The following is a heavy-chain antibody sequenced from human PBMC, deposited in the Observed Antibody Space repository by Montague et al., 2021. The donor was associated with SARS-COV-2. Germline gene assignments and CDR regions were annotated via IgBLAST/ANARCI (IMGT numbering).Heavy chain of an antibody. CDR1: HFSITSYY. CDR3: ARLGLLPYYFDV. V-gene: IGHV4-59*08. CDR2: IYYNGNT. J-gene: IGHJ2*01. Sequence: SETLSLTCTVSHFSITSYYWSWIRQPPRKGLEWIGNIYYNGNTNYNSSLKSRVTMSADTSKNQFSLRVTSVTAADTAMYYCARLGLLPYYFDVWGRGALVTVSS. D-gene: IGHD3/OR15-3a*01.